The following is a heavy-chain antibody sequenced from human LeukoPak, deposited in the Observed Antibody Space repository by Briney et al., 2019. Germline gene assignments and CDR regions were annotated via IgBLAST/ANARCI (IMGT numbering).Heavy chain of an antibody. V-gene: IGHV3-23*01. J-gene: IGHJ4*02. D-gene: IGHD2-2*01. Sequence: GGSLRLSCAASGFTFSSYAMSWVRQAPGKGLEWVSAISVSGGSTYYADSVKGRFTISRDNSKNTLYLQMDSLRADDTAVYYWAKNRHRLPSDYWGQGTLVTVSS. CDR3: AKNRHRLPSDY. CDR1: GFTFSSYA. CDR2: ISVSGGST.